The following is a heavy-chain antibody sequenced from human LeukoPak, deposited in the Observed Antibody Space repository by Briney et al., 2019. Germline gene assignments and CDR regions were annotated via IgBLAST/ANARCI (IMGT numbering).Heavy chain of an antibody. CDR3: ARQEGGPGYYYYYMDV. D-gene: IGHD3-16*01. CDR2: IYPGDSDT. V-gene: IGHV5-51*01. Sequence: GESLKISCKGSGYSFTSYWIGWVRQMPGKGLEWMGIIYPGDSDTRYSPSFQGQVTISADKSISTAYLQWSSLKASDTAMYYCARQEGGPGYYYYYMDVWGKGTTVTVSS. J-gene: IGHJ6*03. CDR1: GYSFTSYW.